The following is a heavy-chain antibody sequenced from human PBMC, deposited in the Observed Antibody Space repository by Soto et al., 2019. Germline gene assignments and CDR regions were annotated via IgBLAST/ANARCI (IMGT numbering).Heavy chain of an antibody. CDR3: VKDGYSYGYGYYYYGMDV. CDR1: GFTFSSYA. V-gene: IGHV3-64D*08. Sequence: PGGSLRLSCSASGFTFSSYAMHWVRQAPGKGLEYVSAISSNGGSTYYADSVKGRFTISRDNSKNTLYLQMSSLRAEDTAVYYCVKDGYSYGYGYYYYGMDVWGQGTTVTVSS. J-gene: IGHJ6*02. D-gene: IGHD5-18*01. CDR2: ISSNGGST.